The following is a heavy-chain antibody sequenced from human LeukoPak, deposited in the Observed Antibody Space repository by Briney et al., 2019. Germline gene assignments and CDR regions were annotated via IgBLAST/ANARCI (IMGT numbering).Heavy chain of an antibody. CDR3: ARVGGDGYNLVFQH. J-gene: IGHJ1*01. CDR2: ISAYNGNT. V-gene: IGHV1-18*01. CDR1: GYTFTSYG. D-gene: IGHD5-24*01. Sequence: ASVKVSCKASGYTFTSYGISWVRQAPGQGLEWMGWISAYNGNTNYAQKFQGRVTITTDESTSTAYMELSSLRSEDTAVYYCARVGGDGYNLVFQHWGQGTLVTVSS.